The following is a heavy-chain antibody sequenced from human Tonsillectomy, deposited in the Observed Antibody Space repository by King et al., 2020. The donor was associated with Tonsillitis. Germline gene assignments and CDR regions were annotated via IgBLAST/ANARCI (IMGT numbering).Heavy chain of an antibody. J-gene: IGHJ2*01. CDR2: LNPGGGI. CDR3: ARDPGYDGHDWYFDI. CDR1: SDSISYWH. V-gene: IGHV4-4*07. D-gene: IGHD6-13*01. Sequence: QLQESGPGLVKSWETLSLTCTVPSDSISYWHWAWIRQAAGKGLELIGRLNPGGGINYNPFLKSRVTMSLDTSKKQFSMRMSSLTAADTAVYYCARDPGYDGHDWYFDIWGRGTLVIVSS.